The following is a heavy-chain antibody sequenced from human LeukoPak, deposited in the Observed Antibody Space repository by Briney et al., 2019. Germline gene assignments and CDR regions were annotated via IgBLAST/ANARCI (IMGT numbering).Heavy chain of an antibody. V-gene: IGHV3-7*01. CDR2: IKEDGSEE. D-gene: IGHD6-13*01. CDR3: ARDPAAWDY. CDR1: TFTFGNYW. Sequence: PGGSLRLSRAASTFTFGNYWMSWVRQAPWKGLEWVANIKEDGSEEYYVDSVTGRFTMSRDNTKNYLYLKMNSPRAEDTAVYYCARDPAAWDYWGQGTLDTVSS. J-gene: IGHJ4*02.